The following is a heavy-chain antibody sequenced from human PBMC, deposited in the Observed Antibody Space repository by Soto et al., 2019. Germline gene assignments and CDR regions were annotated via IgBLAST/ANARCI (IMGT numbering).Heavy chain of an antibody. CDR3: VKEVSLCSTVDIGY. D-gene: IGHD3-10*02. CDR1: GFTFSLFA. V-gene: IGHV3-23*01. Sequence: GGSLRLSCAASGFTFSLFALSWVRQSPGKGLEWVSTISGSGGSTYYADAVKGRFSISRDNSMGTLYLQMKSLRVEDTAIYYCVKEVSLCSTVDIGYWGQGTLVTVSS. J-gene: IGHJ4*02. CDR2: ISGSGGST.